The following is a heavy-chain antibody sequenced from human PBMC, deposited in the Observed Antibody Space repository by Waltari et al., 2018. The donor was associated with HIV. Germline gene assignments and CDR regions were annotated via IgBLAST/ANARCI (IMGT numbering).Heavy chain of an antibody. V-gene: IGHV2-5*02. CDR2: VYWDDDK. D-gene: IGHD6-19*01. Sequence: QITLKESGPTLVKPTQTLTLTCTFSGFSLSTTGVGVGWIRQPPGKALEWLALVYWDDDKRYSTSLKSRVTITKDTSNNQVVLTVTTMDPVDSGTYYCAHRGRSSGWYEAFYFDHWGQGTLVTVSS. CDR3: AHRGRSSGWYEAFYFDH. J-gene: IGHJ4*02. CDR1: GFSLSTTGVG.